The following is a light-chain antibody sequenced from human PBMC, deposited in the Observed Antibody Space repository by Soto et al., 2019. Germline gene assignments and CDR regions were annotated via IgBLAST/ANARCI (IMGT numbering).Light chain of an antibody. Sequence: QSALTQPPSASGSPGQSVAFSCTGTSSAVGGYNYVSWYQQHPGKAPRLMVYEVTKRPSGVPARFSGSKSGNTASLTVSGLQAEDEADYYCSSHGGINNVVFGGGTQLTVL. J-gene: IGLJ3*02. CDR1: SSAVGGYNY. V-gene: IGLV2-8*01. CDR3: SSHGGINNVV. CDR2: EVT.